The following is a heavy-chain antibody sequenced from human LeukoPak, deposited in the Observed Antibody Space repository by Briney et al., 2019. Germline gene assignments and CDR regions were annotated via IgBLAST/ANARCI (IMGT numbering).Heavy chain of an antibody. CDR1: GGSINSYS. Sequence: SETLSLTCTVPGGSINSYSWNWIRQSAGRGLEWIGRFYTSENTNYNPSLKSRVTMSVDTTKNQFSLKLSSVTAADTAVYYCARGIFDYMDVWGKGTTVIVSS. CDR2: FYTSENT. V-gene: IGHV4-4*07. J-gene: IGHJ6*03. CDR3: ARGIFDYMDV. D-gene: IGHD3-3*01.